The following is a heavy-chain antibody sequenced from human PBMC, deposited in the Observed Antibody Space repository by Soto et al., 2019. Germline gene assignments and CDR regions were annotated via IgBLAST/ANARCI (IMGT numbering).Heavy chain of an antibody. Sequence: PGGSLRLSCSASGFTFSEYSMHWVRQAPGKGLQYVSTISSDGDITYYAGSVKGRFTISRDSSVVYLQMNSLRADDTAVYYCAKWGGYYAYYSEMDVWGRGTTVTVSS. V-gene: IGHV3-64*04. CDR3: AKWGGYYAYYSEMDV. J-gene: IGHJ6*02. D-gene: IGHD1-26*01. CDR2: ISSDGDIT. CDR1: GFTFSEYS.